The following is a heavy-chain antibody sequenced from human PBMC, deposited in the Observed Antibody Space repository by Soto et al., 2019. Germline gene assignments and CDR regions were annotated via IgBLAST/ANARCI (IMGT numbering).Heavy chain of an antibody. Sequence: QLQLQESGPGLVKPSETLSLTCTVSGGSISTSSFFWGWLRQPPGKGLEWIGTIYYTESTYYSPSLKSRVTMSVDTSKNQFSLKLSSVTAADTAVYYCARQIGRGSWYYDHWGQGTLVTVSS. CDR3: ARQIGRGSWYYDH. J-gene: IGHJ4*02. D-gene: IGHD6-13*01. V-gene: IGHV4-39*01. CDR1: GGSISTSSFF. CDR2: IYYTEST.